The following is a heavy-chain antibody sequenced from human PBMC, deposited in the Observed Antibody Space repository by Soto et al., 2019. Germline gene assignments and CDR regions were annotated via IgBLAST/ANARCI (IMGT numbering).Heavy chain of an antibody. CDR2: IYHSGST. Sequence: SETLSLTCAVSGGSISSSNWWSWVRQPPGKGLEWIGEIYHSGSTNYNPSLKSRVTMSVDTSKNQFSLKLSSVTAADTAVYYCARDFPTRPHPAAGTIRYYYYGMDVWGQGTTVTVSS. D-gene: IGHD6-13*01. CDR1: GGSISSSNW. CDR3: ARDFPTRPHPAAGTIRYYYYGMDV. J-gene: IGHJ6*02. V-gene: IGHV4-4*02.